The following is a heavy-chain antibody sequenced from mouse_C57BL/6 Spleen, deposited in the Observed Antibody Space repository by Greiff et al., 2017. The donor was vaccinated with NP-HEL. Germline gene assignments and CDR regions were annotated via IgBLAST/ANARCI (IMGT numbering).Heavy chain of an antibody. V-gene: IGHV5-6*01. CDR1: GFTFSSYG. J-gene: IGHJ2*01. CDR2: ISSGGSYT. CDR3: ARQDSDY. Sequence: EVKLMESGGDLVKPGGSLKLSCAASGFTFSSYGMSWVRQTPDKRLEWVATISSGGSYTYYPDSVKGRFTISRDNAKNTLYLQMSSLKSEDTAMYYCARQDSDYWGQGTTLTVSS.